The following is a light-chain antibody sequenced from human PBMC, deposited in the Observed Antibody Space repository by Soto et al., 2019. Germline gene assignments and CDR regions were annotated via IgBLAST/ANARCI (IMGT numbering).Light chain of an antibody. V-gene: IGKV1-8*01. J-gene: IGKJ3*01. CDR2: AAS. CDR3: QQYYSYPFT. Sequence: AIRMTQSPSSFSASTGDRVTITCRASQGISSYLAWYQQKPGKAPKLLIYAASTLQSGVPSRFSGSGSGTDFTLTISCLQSEDFATYYSQQYYSYPFTFGPGTKVDIK. CDR1: QGISSY.